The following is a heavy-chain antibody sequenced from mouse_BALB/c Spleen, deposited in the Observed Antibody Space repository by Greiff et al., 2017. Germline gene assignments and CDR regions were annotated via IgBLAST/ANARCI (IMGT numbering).Heavy chain of an antibody. CDR1: GYSITSDYA. Sequence: EVKLVESGPGLVKPSQSLSLTCTVTGYSITSDYAWNWIRQFPGNKLEWMGYISYSGSTSYNPSLKSRISITRDTSKNQFFLQLNSVTTEDTATYYCARRYYGFFDYWGQGTTLTVSS. J-gene: IGHJ2*01. CDR3: ARRYYGFFDY. D-gene: IGHD1-2*01. V-gene: IGHV3-2*02. CDR2: ISYSGST.